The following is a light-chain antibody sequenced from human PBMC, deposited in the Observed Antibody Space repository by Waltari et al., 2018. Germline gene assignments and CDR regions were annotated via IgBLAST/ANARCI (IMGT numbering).Light chain of an antibody. CDR2: RKN. Sequence: QSVLTQPPSASGTPGQRVSISCSGSHANPGSNYLYWYQQFPGMAPNLPSSRKNQRPSGVPDQFSGSKFGTSASLAISGLRSEDEAVYYCASWDDSHYVFGTGTKVTVL. V-gene: IGLV1-47*01. J-gene: IGLJ1*01. CDR3: ASWDDSHYV. CDR1: HANPGSNY.